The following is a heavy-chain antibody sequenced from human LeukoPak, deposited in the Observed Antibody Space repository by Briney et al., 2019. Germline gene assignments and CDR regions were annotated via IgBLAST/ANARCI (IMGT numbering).Heavy chain of an antibody. D-gene: IGHD5/OR15-5a*01. J-gene: IGHJ4*02. CDR2: IYYSGST. CDR3: ARSSGDKSTMDH. CDR1: GGSISNINYS. Sequence: SETLSLTCTVSGGSISNINYSWSWIRRPPGKGLEWIGYIYYSGSTNYNPSLKSRVTMSVDTSKKQFSLKMTSVTAADTAVYYCARSSGDKSTMDHWGQGTLVTVSS. V-gene: IGHV4-39*07.